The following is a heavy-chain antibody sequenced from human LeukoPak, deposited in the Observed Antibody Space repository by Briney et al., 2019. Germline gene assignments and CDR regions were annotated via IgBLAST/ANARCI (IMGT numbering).Heavy chain of an antibody. CDR3: ARGGALGYGHYTYDY. CDR2: INSDGNNI. D-gene: IGHD4-17*01. Sequence: PGGSLRLSCAASGFTFSDYWMHWVRQAPGKGLVWVSRINSDGNNIRYADSVKGRFTISRDNAKNTLYLQMSSLTPEDTAVYYCARGGALGYGHYTYDYWGQGTLVTVSS. CDR1: GFTFSDYW. V-gene: IGHV3-74*01. J-gene: IGHJ4*02.